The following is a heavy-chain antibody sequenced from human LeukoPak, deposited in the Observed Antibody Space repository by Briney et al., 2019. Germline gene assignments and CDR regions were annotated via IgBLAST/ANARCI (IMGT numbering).Heavy chain of an antibody. J-gene: IGHJ4*02. V-gene: IGHV4-61*08. Sequence: SETLSLTCTVSGGSISSGGYYWSWIRQPPGKGLEWIGFISYSGSTYHNPSLKSRVTMSVDTSKNQFSLNLRSVTAADTAVYYCARDRYSYGFWGQGILVTVSS. CDR2: ISYSGST. CDR3: ARDRYSYGF. D-gene: IGHD5-18*01. CDR1: GGSISSGGYY.